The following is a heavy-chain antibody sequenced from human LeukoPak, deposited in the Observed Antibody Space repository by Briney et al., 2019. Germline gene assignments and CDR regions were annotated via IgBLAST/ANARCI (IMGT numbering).Heavy chain of an antibody. D-gene: IGHD3-22*01. Sequence: GGSLRLSCAASGFTFSSYAMSWVRQAPGKGLEWVSAISGSGGSTYYADSVKGRFTISRDNSKNTLYLQMNSLRAEDTAVYYCAKDPLPQITMIVVGTYYFGYWGQGTLVTVSS. CDR1: GFTFSSYA. CDR2: ISGSGGST. CDR3: AKDPLPQITMIVVGTYYFGY. J-gene: IGHJ4*02. V-gene: IGHV3-23*01.